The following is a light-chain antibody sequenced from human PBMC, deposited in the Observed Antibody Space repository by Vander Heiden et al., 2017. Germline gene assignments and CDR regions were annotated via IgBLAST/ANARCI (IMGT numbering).Light chain of an antibody. CDR3: QKDNSYPWT. CDR2: KAS. CDR1: QSVGFW. Sequence: DIQMMQSPSTLSASVGDTVTITCRACQSVGFWLAWYQQKPGKAPNLLIYKASSLESGVPSRFSGKGSGTEFTLTISSLQPDDFATYYCQKDNSYPWTFGQGTKLEIK. V-gene: IGKV1-5*03. J-gene: IGKJ1*01.